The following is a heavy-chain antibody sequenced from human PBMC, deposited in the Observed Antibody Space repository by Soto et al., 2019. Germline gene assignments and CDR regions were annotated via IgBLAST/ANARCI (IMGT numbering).Heavy chain of an antibody. CDR3: ARRAHMRRRGETFSYYYYGMDV. D-gene: IGHD3-16*01. CDR2: IDPIDSYT. CDR1: GYSFTSYW. V-gene: IGHV5-10-1*01. J-gene: IGHJ6*02. Sequence: EVQLVQSGAEVKKPGESLRISCKGSGYSFTSYWISWVRQMPGKGLEWMGRIDPIDSYTDYSPSFQGHVTISADKSISTAYLQWSSLKATDTAMYYCARRAHMRRRGETFSYYYYGMDVWGQGTTVTVSS.